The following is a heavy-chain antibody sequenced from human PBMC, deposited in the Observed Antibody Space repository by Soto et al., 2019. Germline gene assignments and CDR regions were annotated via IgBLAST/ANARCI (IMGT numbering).Heavy chain of an antibody. CDR3: ARDRIVVVPAAIYYYYYGMDV. D-gene: IGHD2-2*01. J-gene: IGHJ6*02. CDR2: IYHSGST. Sequence: SETLSLTCAVSGYSISSGYYWGWIRQPPGKGLEWIGSIYHSGSTYYNPSLKSRVTISVDTSKNQFSLKLSSVTAADTAVYYCARDRIVVVPAAIYYYYYGMDVWGQGTTVTV. V-gene: IGHV4-38-2*02. CDR1: GYSISSGYY.